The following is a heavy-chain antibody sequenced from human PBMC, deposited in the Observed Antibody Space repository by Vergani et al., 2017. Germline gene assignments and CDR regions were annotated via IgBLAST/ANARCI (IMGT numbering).Heavy chain of an antibody. CDR2: INPSGGST. CDR3: ARDMADYYDSSGYYSD. CDR1: GYTFTSYY. J-gene: IGHJ4*02. D-gene: IGHD3-22*01. Sequence: QVQLVQSGAEVKKPGASVKVSCKASGYTFTSYYMHWVRQAPGQGLEWMGIINPSGGSTSYAQKFQGRVTMTRDTSTSTVYMGLSSLRSEDTAVYYCARDMADYYDSSGYYSDWGQGTLVTVSS. V-gene: IGHV1-46*01.